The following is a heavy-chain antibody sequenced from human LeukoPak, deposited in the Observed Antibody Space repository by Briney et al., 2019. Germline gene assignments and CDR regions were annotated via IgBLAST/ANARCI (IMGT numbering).Heavy chain of an antibody. CDR3: ASSSWGNSVYYYYYMDV. J-gene: IGHJ6*03. CDR2: MNPNSGNT. V-gene: IGHV1-8*01. D-gene: IGHD4-23*01. Sequence: ASVKVSCKASGYTFTSYDINWVRQATGQGLEWMGWMNPNSGNTGYAQKFQGRVTMTRSTSISTAYMELSSLRSDDTAVYYCASSSWGNSVYYYYYMDVWGKGTTVTDSS. CDR1: GYTFTSYD.